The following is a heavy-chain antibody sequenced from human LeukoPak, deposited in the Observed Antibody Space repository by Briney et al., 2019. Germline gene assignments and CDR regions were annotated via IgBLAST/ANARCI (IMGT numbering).Heavy chain of an antibody. CDR1: GFTFSSYT. V-gene: IGHV3-21*01. CDR3: ARTTTVTYFDY. Sequence: PGGSLRLSCAASGFTFSSYTMNWVRQAPGKGLEWVSSIAGSSGYISYADSVKGRFTISRDNAKNSLYLQMNSLRAEDTAVYYCARTTTVTYFDYWGQGTLVTVSS. J-gene: IGHJ4*02. CDR2: IAGSSGYI. D-gene: IGHD4-17*01.